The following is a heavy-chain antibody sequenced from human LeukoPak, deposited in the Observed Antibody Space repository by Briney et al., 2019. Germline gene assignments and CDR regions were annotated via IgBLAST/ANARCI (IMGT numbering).Heavy chain of an antibody. V-gene: IGHV3-7*05. Sequence: GGSLRLSCAASGFTFSSYVMSWVRQAPGKGLEWVANIKQDGSEKYYVDSVKGRFTISRDNAKNSLYLQMNSLRAEDTAVYYCARGRGSYSFDYWGQGTLVTVSS. J-gene: IGHJ4*02. CDR3: ARGRGSYSFDY. D-gene: IGHD2-2*02. CDR1: GFTFSSYV. CDR2: IKQDGSEK.